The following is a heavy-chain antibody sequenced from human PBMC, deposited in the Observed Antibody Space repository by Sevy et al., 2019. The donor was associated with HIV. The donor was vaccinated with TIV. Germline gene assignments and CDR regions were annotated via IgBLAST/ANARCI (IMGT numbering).Heavy chain of an antibody. V-gene: IGHV4-38-2*02. CDR3: ARGGIAARRSWPHQYWYFDL. CDR2: IYHSGST. Sequence: SETLSLTCTVSGYSISSGYYWGWIRQPPGKGLEWIGSIYHSGSTYYNPSLKSRVTISVDTSKNQFSLKLSSVTAADMAVYYCARGGIAARRSWPHQYWYFDLWGRGTLVTVSS. D-gene: IGHD6-6*01. CDR1: GYSISSGYY. J-gene: IGHJ2*01.